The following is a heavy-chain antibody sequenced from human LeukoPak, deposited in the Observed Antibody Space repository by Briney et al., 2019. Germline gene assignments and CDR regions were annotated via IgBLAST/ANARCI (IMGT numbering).Heavy chain of an antibody. D-gene: IGHD6-13*01. CDR3: ARATGIDSIIGWFDP. CDR1: GGSISSSNW. V-gene: IGHV4-4*02. J-gene: IGHJ5*02. Sequence: SGTLSLTCAVSGGSISSSNWWSWVRQPPGKGLEWIGEIYHSGSTNYNPSLKSRVTISVDKSKNQFSLKLSSVTAADTAVYYCARATGIDSIIGWFDPWGQGTLVTVSS. CDR2: IYHSGST.